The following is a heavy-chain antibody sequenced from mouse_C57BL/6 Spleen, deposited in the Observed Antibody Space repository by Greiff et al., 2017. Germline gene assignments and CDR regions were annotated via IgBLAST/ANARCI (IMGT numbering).Heavy chain of an antibody. D-gene: IGHD1-1*01. J-gene: IGHJ2*01. CDR1: GYSITSGYY. CDR3: ARTTVVADFDY. CDR2: ISYDGSN. Sequence: VQLKESGPGLVKPSQSLSLTCSVTGYSITSGYYWNWIRQFPGNKLEWMGYISYDGSNNYNPSLKNRISITRDTSKNQLFLKLNSVTTEDTATYYCARTTVVADFDYWGQGTTLTVSS. V-gene: IGHV3-6*01.